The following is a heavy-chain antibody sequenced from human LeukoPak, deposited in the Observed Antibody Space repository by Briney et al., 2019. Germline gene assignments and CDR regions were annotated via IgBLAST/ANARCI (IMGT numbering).Heavy chain of an antibody. CDR1: AFTVSTNY. V-gene: IGHV3-11*06. Sequence: GGSLRLSCVASAFTVSTNYMIWVRQAPGKGLEWISYIGIDSGNTNYADSVKGRFTISGDKAKNSLYLQMNSLRVEDTAVYYCARDYKYAFDNWGQGTLVTVSS. D-gene: IGHD5-24*01. CDR3: ARDYKYAFDN. J-gene: IGHJ4*02. CDR2: IGIDSGNT.